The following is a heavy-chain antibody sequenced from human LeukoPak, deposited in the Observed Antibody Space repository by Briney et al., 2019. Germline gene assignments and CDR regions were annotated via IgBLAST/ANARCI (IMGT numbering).Heavy chain of an antibody. D-gene: IGHD4-17*01. CDR2: ISTYNGNT. V-gene: IGHV1-18*01. J-gene: IGHJ4*02. Sequence: ASVKVSCKASGYTFTSYYISWVRQAPGQGLEWMGCISTYNGNTNYAQKPQGSVTMTTDTSTSTAYMELRSLRSDDTAVYYCARGGDPRYGDHYYFDYWGQGTLVTVSS. CDR3: ARGGDPRYGDHYYFDY. CDR1: GYTFTSYY.